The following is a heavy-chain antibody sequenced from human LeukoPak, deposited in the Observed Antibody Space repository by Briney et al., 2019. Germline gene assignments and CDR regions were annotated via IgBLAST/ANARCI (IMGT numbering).Heavy chain of an antibody. D-gene: IGHD3-10*01. V-gene: IGHV3-15*01. Sequence: PGGSLRLSCADSGFTFSDVWMSWVRQAPGKGLEWVGRIKSKTDGGTVDYAAPVKGRFTISRDDSKNTLYLQMNSLKTEDTAVYYCTKDHGSGSYYFDYWGQGTLVTVSS. J-gene: IGHJ4*02. CDR3: TKDHGSGSYYFDY. CDR1: GFTFSDVW. CDR2: IKSKTDGGTV.